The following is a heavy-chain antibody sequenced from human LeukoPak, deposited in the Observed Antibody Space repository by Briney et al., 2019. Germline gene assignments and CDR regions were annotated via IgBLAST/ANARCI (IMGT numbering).Heavy chain of an antibody. D-gene: IGHD3-22*01. CDR2: INPNSGGT. J-gene: IGHJ5*02. CDR3: ARCITMIVVGDNWFDP. CDR1: GYTFTGYY. V-gene: IGHV1-2*02. Sequence: ASAKVSCKASGYTFTGYYMHWVRQAPGQGLEWMGWINPNSGGTNYAQKFQGRVTMTRDTSISTAYMELSRLRSDDTAVYYCARCITMIVVGDNWFDPWGQGTLVTVSS.